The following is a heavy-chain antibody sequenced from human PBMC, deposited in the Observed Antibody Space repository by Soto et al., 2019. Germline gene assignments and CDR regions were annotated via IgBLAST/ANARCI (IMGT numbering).Heavy chain of an antibody. V-gene: IGHV3-15*07. D-gene: IGHD3-10*01. J-gene: IGHJ3*02. Sequence: GGSLRLSCAASGLTFSNAWMNWVRQAPGKGLEWVGHIKSKTDGGTTDYAAPVKGRFSISRDDSKNTLFLRMNSLKTEDTAVYYCTTDSYYYGSGSYYNGGGAFDIWGQGTMVTVS. CDR2: IKSKTDGGTT. CDR1: GLTFSNAW. CDR3: TTDSYYYGSGSYYNGGGAFDI.